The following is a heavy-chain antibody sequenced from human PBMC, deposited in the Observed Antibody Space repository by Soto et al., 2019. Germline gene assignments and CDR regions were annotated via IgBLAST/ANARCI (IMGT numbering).Heavy chain of an antibody. V-gene: IGHV4-30-2*01. CDR1: GGSISSGGYS. CDR3: ARVTTP. D-gene: IGHD1-1*01. CDR2: IYHSGST. J-gene: IGHJ5*02. Sequence: QLQLQESGSGLVKPSQTLSLTCAVSGGSISSGGYSWSWIRQPPGKGLEWIGYIYHSGSTYYNPSLKSRVTLSVDRSKNQFSPEPRSVTAPDTAVDFCARVTTPWGQGTLVTVSS.